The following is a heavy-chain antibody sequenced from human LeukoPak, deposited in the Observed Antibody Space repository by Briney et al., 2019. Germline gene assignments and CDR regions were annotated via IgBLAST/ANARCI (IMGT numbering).Heavy chain of an antibody. CDR1: GFNFSNYS. CDR2: ISSSGRTI. Sequence: GGSLRLSCAASGFNFSNYSMIWVRQAPGKGLEWVSYISSSGRTIHHADSVKGRFTISRDNAKNSLYLQMNSLRDEDTAVYYCARFRSVLWDFDYWGQGTLVTVSS. CDR3: ARFRSVLWDFDY. D-gene: IGHD4/OR15-4a*01. V-gene: IGHV3-48*02. J-gene: IGHJ4*02.